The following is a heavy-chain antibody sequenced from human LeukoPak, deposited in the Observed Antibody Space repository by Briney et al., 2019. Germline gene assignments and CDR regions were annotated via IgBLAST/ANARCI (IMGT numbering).Heavy chain of an antibody. Sequence: GGSLRLSCAASGFTFDDYAMHWVRQVPGKGLEWVSGISWNSGSIGYADSVKGRFTISRDNAKNTLYLQMNSLRAEDTAVYYCARGNYYGQDYWGQGTLVTVSS. J-gene: IGHJ4*02. D-gene: IGHD3-10*01. CDR3: ARGNYYGQDY. CDR1: GFTFDDYA. CDR2: ISWNSGSI. V-gene: IGHV3-9*01.